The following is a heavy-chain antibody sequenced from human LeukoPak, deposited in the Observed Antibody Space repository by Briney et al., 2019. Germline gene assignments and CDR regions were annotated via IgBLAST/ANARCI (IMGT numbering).Heavy chain of an antibody. CDR3: AREPSTSPWFDP. J-gene: IGHJ5*02. CDR2: INVDGTAE. Sequence: GGSLRLSCAASGFSFSTIYMSWVRQTPGQGLEWVANINVDGTAEYYVDSVKGRFTISRDNAKNSLYLQMNSLRAEDTAVYYCAREPSTSPWFDPWGQGTLVTVSS. CDR1: GFSFSTIY. V-gene: IGHV3-7*03. D-gene: IGHD5/OR15-5a*01.